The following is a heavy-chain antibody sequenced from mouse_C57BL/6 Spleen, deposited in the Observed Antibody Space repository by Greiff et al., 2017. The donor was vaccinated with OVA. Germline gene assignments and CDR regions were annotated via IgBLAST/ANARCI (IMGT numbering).Heavy chain of an antibody. CDR2: LYPGNSDT. Sequence: EVQLQQSGTVLARPGASVKMSCKTSGYTFTSYWMHWVKQRPGQGLEWIGALYPGNSDTSYNQKFKGKAKLTAVTSASTAYMELSSLTNEDSAVYYGTNYGSSRAWFAYWGQGTLVTVSA. J-gene: IGHJ3*01. D-gene: IGHD1-1*01. V-gene: IGHV1-5*01. CDR3: TNYGSSRAWFAY. CDR1: GYTFTSYW.